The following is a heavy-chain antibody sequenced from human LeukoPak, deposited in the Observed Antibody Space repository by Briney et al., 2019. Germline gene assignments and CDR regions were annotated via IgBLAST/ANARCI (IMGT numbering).Heavy chain of an antibody. D-gene: IGHD2-15*01. CDR1: GFTFSSYE. CDR3: ARVSTVVAAPRWFDP. J-gene: IGHJ5*02. CDR2: ISSSGSTI. Sequence: GGSLRLSCEASGFTFSSYEMNWVRQAPGKGLEWVSYISSSGSTIYYADSVKGRFTISRDNAKNSLYLQMNSLRAEDTAVYYCARVSTVVAAPRWFDPWGQGTLVTVSS. V-gene: IGHV3-48*03.